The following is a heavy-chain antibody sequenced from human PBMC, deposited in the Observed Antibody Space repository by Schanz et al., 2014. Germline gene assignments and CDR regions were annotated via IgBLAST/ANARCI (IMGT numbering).Heavy chain of an antibody. J-gene: IGHJ3*02. CDR1: GGTFSSFG. D-gene: IGHD5-12*01. V-gene: IGHV1-69*09. CDR3: ARGGGPEDVFDI. Sequence: QVQLIQSGAEVKKPGSSVKVSCKASGGTFSSFGINWVRQAPGQGLEWMGRIIPSLGLAKYEQKFQDRVRITADKSTSTAYMELSSLRSDDTAVYYCARGGGPEDVFDIWGQGTILTVSS. CDR2: IIPSLGLA.